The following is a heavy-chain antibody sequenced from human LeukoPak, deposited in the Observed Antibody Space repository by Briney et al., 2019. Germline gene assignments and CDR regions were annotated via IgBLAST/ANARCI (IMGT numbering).Heavy chain of an antibody. Sequence: SVKVSCKASGGTFSSYAISWVRQAPGQGLEWMGGIIPIFGTANYAQKFQGRVAITADESTSTAYMELSSLRSEDTAVYYCARDPECSGGSCYPRYYMDVWGKGTTVTVSS. CDR3: ARDPECSGGSCYPRYYMDV. V-gene: IGHV1-69*13. CDR2: IIPIFGTA. CDR1: GGTFSSYA. J-gene: IGHJ6*03. D-gene: IGHD2-15*01.